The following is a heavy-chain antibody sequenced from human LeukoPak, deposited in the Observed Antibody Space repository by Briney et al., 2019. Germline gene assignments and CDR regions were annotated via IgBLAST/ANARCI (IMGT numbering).Heavy chain of an antibody. CDR2: ISGNGHYT. CDR3: AKGRYYYDSSGFNWFDP. Sequence: GGSLRLSCVGSGFTFSTHVMSWVRRAPGMGLQWVSSISGNGHYTYYADSVRGRFTISRDGSKNTVVLQMNSLRVEDTAVYYCAKGRYYYDSSGFNWFDPWGQGTLVTVSS. J-gene: IGHJ5*02. D-gene: IGHD3-22*01. V-gene: IGHV3-23*01. CDR1: GFTFSTHV.